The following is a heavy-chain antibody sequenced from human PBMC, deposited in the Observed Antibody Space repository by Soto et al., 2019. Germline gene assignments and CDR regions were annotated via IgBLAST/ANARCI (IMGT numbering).Heavy chain of an antibody. J-gene: IGHJ5*02. V-gene: IGHV4-59*01. CDR1: GGSISSYY. CDR3: AGDLHSYGLGLDP. Sequence: SETLSLTCTVSGGSISSYYWSWIRQPPGKGLEWIGYIYYSGSTNYNPSLKSRVTISVDTSKNQFSLMLSSVTAADTAVYYCAGDLHSYGLGLDPWGQGTLVTVSS. CDR2: IYYSGST. D-gene: IGHD5-18*01.